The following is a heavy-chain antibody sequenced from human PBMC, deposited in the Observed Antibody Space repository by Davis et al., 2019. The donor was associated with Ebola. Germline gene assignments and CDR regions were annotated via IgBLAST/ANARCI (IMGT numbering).Heavy chain of an antibody. Sequence: SETLSLTCTVSGGSISSSSYHWGWIRQPPGKGLEWIGSMYYSGSTYHNPSLKSRVIISVDTSKNQFSLKLSSVTAADTAVYYCASLLTYYYGSGIYSSPYYFDYWGQGTLVTVSS. CDR3: ASLLTYYYGSGIYSSPYYFDY. J-gene: IGHJ4*02. D-gene: IGHD3-10*01. CDR2: MYYSGST. CDR1: GGSISSSSYH. V-gene: IGHV4-39*01.